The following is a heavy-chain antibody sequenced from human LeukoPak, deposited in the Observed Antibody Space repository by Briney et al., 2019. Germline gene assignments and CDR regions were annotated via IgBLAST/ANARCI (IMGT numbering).Heavy chain of an antibody. Sequence: ASVTVSFTCSGYTFTIYGISWDRQAPGQGLGWMGLISAYNGNTNYAQKFQGRVTMTPDTSTSTAYIELRSLRSDDTAVYYCARGSSYYFDYWGQGTLVTVSS. CDR1: GYTFTIYG. V-gene: IGHV1-18*01. CDR3: ARGSSYYFDY. CDR2: ISAYNGNT. J-gene: IGHJ4*02.